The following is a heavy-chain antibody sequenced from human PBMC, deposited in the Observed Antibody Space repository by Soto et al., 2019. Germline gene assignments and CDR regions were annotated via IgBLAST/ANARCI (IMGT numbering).Heavy chain of an antibody. CDR2: ISYDGSNK. V-gene: IGHV3-30-3*01. D-gene: IGHD6-13*01. CDR3: ARDRRRGAAAGTLDY. Sequence: GGSLRLSCVASGFTFSSYAMHWVRRAPGKGLEWVAVISYDGSNKYYADSVKGRFTISRDNSKNTLYLQMNSLRAEDTAVYYCARDRRRGAAAGTLDYWGQGTLVTVSS. J-gene: IGHJ4*02. CDR1: GFTFSSYA.